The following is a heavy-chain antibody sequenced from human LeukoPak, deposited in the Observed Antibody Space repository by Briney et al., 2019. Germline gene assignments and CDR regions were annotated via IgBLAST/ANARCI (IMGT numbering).Heavy chain of an antibody. CDR1: GYTFTGYY. V-gene: IGHV1-2*02. CDR3: ARGEEYYDSSGYSDY. J-gene: IGHJ4*02. D-gene: IGHD3-22*01. CDR2: INPNSGGT. Sequence: ASVKVSCKASGYTFTGYYMHWVRQAPGQGLEWMGWINPNSGGTNYAQKFQGRVTMTRDTSISTAYMELSRLRSDDTAVYYCARGEEYYDSSGYSDYWGQGTLVTVSS.